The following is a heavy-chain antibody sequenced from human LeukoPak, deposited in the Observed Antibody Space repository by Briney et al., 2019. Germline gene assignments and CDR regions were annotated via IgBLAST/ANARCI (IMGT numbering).Heavy chain of an antibody. J-gene: IGHJ4*02. CDR3: ARGAGYSGSYYHLDY. D-gene: IGHD3-10*01. Sequence: SETLSLTCTVSGGSISSYYWSWIRQPPGKGLEWIGYIYYSGSTNYNPSLKSRVTISVDTSKNQFPLKLSSVTAADTAVYYCARGAGYSGSYYHLDYWGQGTLVTVSS. CDR2: IYYSGST. V-gene: IGHV4-59*01. CDR1: GGSISSYY.